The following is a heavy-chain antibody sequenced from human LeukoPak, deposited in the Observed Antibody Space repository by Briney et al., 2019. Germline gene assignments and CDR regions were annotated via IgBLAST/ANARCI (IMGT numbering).Heavy chain of an antibody. CDR3: ARVRSSGWFSNWFDP. CDR2: IIPIFGTA. D-gene: IGHD6-19*01. CDR1: GGTFSKYA. J-gene: IGHJ5*02. Sequence: SVKVSCKASGGTFSKYAINWVRQAPGQGLEWMGGIIPIFGTANYAQKFQGRVTITADESTSTAYMELSSLRSEDTAVYYCARVRSSGWFSNWFDPWGQGTLVTVSS. V-gene: IGHV1-69*13.